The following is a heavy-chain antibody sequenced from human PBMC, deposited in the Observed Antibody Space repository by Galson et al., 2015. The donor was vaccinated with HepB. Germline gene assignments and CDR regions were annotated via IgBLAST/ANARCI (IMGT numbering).Heavy chain of an antibody. CDR2: IYYSGST. CDR1: DDSISNYY. D-gene: IGHD1-20*01. Sequence: ETLSLTCTVSDDSISNYYWSWIRQPPGKGLQWIGYIYYSGSTSYNPSLKSRVTISVDTSKNQFSLKLRSVAAADTAVYNCARVYNWNYYHYMDVWGKGTTVTVSS. CDR3: ARVYNWNYYHYMDV. J-gene: IGHJ6*03. V-gene: IGHV4-59*01.